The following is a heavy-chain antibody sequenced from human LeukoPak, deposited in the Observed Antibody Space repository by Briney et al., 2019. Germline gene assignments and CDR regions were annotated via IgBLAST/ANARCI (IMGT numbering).Heavy chain of an antibody. Sequence: ASVKVSCKASGYTFTGYYMHWVRQAPGQGLEWMGWINPNSGGTNYAQKFQGRVTMTRDTSISTAYMELSRLRSDDTAVYYCARDLDIVVVPAAPDIGGQGTMVTVSS. J-gene: IGHJ3*02. CDR3: ARDLDIVVVPAAPDI. D-gene: IGHD2-2*03. CDR2: INPNSGGT. V-gene: IGHV1-2*02. CDR1: GYTFTGYY.